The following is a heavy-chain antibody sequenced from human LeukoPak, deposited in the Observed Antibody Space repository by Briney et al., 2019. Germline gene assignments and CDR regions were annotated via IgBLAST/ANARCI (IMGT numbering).Heavy chain of an antibody. D-gene: IGHD2-15*01. V-gene: IGHV1-8*02. CDR1: GFTFTGYY. CDR3: ARAYCSGGSCYSGY. J-gene: IGHJ4*02. CDR2: INPNSGNT. Sequence: ASVKVSCKASGFTFTGYYMHWVRQAPGQGLEWMGWINPNSGNTGYAQKFQGRVTMTRNTSISTAYMELSSLRSEDTAVYYCARAYCSGGSCYSGYWGQGTLVTVSS.